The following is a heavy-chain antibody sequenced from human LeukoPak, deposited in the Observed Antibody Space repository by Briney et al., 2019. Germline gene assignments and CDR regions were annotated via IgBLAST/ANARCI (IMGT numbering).Heavy chain of an antibody. D-gene: IGHD6-19*01. V-gene: IGHV3-30*18. CDR3: ANDAPAVADSSGGFDY. J-gene: IGHJ4*02. CDR2: ISYDGSNK. CDR1: GFTFSSYG. Sequence: GGSLRLSCAASGFTFSSYGMHWVRQAPGKGLEWVAVISYDGSNKYYADSVKGRFTISRDNSKNTLYLQMNSLRAEDTAVYHCANDAPAVADSSGGFDYWGQGTLVTVSS.